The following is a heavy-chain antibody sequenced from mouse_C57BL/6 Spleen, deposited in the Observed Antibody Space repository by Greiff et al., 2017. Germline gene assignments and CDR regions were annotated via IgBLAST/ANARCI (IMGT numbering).Heavy chain of an antibody. CDR3: ARPLYYGSSYYAMDY. CDR1: GYTFTSYW. Sequence: VQLQQPGAELVMPGASVKLSCKASGYTFTSYWMHWVKQRPGQGLEWIGEIDPSDSYTNYNQKFKGKSTLTVDKSSSTAYMQLSSLTSEDSAVYYCARPLYYGSSYYAMDYWGQGTSVTVSS. J-gene: IGHJ4*01. V-gene: IGHV1-69*01. D-gene: IGHD1-1*01. CDR2: IDPSDSYT.